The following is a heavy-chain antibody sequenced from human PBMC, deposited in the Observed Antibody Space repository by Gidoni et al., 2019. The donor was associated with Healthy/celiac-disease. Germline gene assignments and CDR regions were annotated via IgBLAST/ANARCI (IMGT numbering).Heavy chain of an antibody. D-gene: IGHD3-22*01. CDR3: AKGGVTMID. V-gene: IGHV3-30*02. Sequence: QVQLVESGGGVVQPGGSLRLSCAASGFTCSSYGMHWVRQAPGKGLEWVAFIRYDGSNKYYADSVKGRFTISRDNSKNTLYLQMNSLRAEDTAVYYCAKGGVTMIDWGQGTLVTVSS. J-gene: IGHJ4*02. CDR2: IRYDGSNK. CDR1: GFTCSSYG.